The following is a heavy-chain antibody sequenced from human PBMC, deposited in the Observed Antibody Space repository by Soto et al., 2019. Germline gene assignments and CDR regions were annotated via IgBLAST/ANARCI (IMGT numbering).Heavy chain of an antibody. J-gene: IGHJ4*02. CDR3: ATLGERLGYYFDY. V-gene: IGHV4-31*03. Sequence: QVQLQESGPGLVKPSQTLSLTCTVSGGSISSGGYYWSWIRQHPGKGLEWIGYIYYSGSTYYNPSLKSRVTKSVDTSKHLFSLKLSSVTAAGTAVYYCATLGERLGYYFDYWGQGTLVTVSA. CDR1: GGSISSGGYY. CDR2: IYYSGST. D-gene: IGHD3-10*01.